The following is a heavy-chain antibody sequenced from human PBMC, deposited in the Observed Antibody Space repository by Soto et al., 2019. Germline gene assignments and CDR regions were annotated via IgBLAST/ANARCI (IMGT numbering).Heavy chain of an antibody. D-gene: IGHD2-2*01. Sequence: EVQLVESGGGVVRPGGSLRLSCAASGFTFDDYGMSWVRQAPGKGLEWVSGINWNGGSTGNADSVKGRFTISRDNGQISLYLKMNSLRAEDTAFDYWARDYPHIVVVPAAANRKQNYYYYGMDVWGQGTTVTVSS. CDR3: ARDYPHIVVVPAAANRKQNYYYYGMDV. J-gene: IGHJ6*02. V-gene: IGHV3-20*04. CDR1: GFTFDDYG. CDR2: INWNGGST.